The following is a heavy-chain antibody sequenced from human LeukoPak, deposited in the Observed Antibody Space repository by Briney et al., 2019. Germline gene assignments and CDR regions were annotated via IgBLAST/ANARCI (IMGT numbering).Heavy chain of an antibody. CDR1: GGSISSGSYY. Sequence: PSETLSLTCTVSGGSISSGSYYWSWIRQPAGKGLEWIGRIYTSGSTNYNPSLKSRVTISVDTSKNQFSLKLSSVTAADTAVYYCARDWGGGLTYFDYWGQGTLVTVSS. CDR2: IYTSGST. D-gene: IGHD3-16*01. J-gene: IGHJ4*02. CDR3: ARDWGGGLTYFDY. V-gene: IGHV4-61*02.